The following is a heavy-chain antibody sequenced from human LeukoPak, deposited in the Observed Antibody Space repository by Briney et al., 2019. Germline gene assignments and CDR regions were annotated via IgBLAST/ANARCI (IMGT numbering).Heavy chain of an antibody. CDR3: ARGPYESWYYDYVWGSYRNNWFDP. CDR2: IYYSGST. Sequence: PSETLSLTCTVSGGSISSYYWSWIRQPPGKGLEWIGYIYYSGSTNYNPSLKSRVTISVDTSKNQFSLKLSSVTAADTAVYYCARGPYESWYYDYVWGSYRNNWFDPWGQGTLVTVSS. D-gene: IGHD3-16*02. CDR1: GGSISSYY. J-gene: IGHJ5*02. V-gene: IGHV4-59*01.